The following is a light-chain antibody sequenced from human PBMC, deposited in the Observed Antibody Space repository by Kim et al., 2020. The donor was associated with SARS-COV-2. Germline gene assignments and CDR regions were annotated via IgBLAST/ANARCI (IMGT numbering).Light chain of an antibody. CDR3: ASWDDSLNGV. J-gene: IGLJ3*02. Sequence: QSVLTQPPSASGTPGQTVTISCSGRSSNIGHNGVTWYQQLPGTAPRLLIYNDNVRPSGVSDRFSGSRSGSSASLAISGLRSEDEADYYCASWDDSLNGVFGGGTQLTVL. V-gene: IGLV1-44*01. CDR1: SSNIGHNG. CDR2: NDN.